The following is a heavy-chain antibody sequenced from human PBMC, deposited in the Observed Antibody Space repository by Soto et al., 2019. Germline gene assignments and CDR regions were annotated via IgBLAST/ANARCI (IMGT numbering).Heavy chain of an antibody. D-gene: IGHD6-13*01. CDR1: GFTFSSYA. CDR2: ISYDGSNK. V-gene: IGHV3-30-3*01. CDR3: ARDRIYSSSWYDY. J-gene: IGHJ4*02. Sequence: QVQLVESGRGVVQPGRSLRLSCAASGFTFSSYAMHWVRQAPGKGLEWVAVISYDGSNKYYADSVKGRFTISRDNSKNTLYLQMNSLRAEDTAVYYCARDRIYSSSWYDYWGQGTLVTVSS.